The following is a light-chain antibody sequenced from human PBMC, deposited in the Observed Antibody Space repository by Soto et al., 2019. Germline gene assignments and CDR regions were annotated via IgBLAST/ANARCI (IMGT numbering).Light chain of an antibody. CDR2: EVT. Sequence: QSALTQPASVSGSPGQSISISCTGTSSDVGGYNYVSWYQQHPGKAPKLIIYEVTNRPPGVSNRFSGSKSGNTASLTISGLQAEDEADYYCISYRSGSTLVFGGGTNLTVL. CDR3: ISYRSGSTLV. V-gene: IGLV2-14*01. CDR1: SSDVGGYNY. J-gene: IGLJ3*02.